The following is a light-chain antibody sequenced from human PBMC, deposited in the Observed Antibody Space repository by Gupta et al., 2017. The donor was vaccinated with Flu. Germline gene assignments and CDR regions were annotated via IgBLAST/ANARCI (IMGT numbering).Light chain of an antibody. CDR3: QHYGTSHT. J-gene: IGKJ2*01. CDR2: GAS. V-gene: IGKV3-20*01. CDR1: QSVASY. Sequence: EIVLTQSPGTLSLSPGERATLSCRDTQSVASYLVWYQQKAGQAPRLLIYGASRRATGIPDRFRGSGSGTDFSLTISRLEPEDSAVYYCQHYGTSHTFGQGTKLEIK.